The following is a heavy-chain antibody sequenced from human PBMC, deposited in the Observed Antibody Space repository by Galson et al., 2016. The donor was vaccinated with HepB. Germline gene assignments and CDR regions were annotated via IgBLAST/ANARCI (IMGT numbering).Heavy chain of an antibody. D-gene: IGHD5-24*01. CDR3: ARRMATITSFDY. CDR2: ISGSGGAT. CDR1: GFIFSTYW. Sequence: SLRLSCAASGFIFSTYWMSWVRQAPGKGLEWVSVISGSGGATYYADSVKGRFTISRDNSKNTLYLQMNSLRAEDTAVYYCARRMATITSFDYWGQRTLVTVSS. V-gene: IGHV3-23*01. J-gene: IGHJ4*02.